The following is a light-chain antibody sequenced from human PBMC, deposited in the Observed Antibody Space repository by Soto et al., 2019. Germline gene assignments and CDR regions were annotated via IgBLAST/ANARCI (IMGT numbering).Light chain of an antibody. CDR2: GAF. Sequence: EIVMTQSPATLSVSPGETATLSCRASQSVSYNLAWYQQKPGQGPRLLIYGAFTRATGIPARFSGSGSGTXFXXXXXXXQXEDFAVXXXXXYKNWPPLTFGGGTKVEIK. V-gene: IGKV3-15*01. J-gene: IGKJ4*01. CDR3: XXYKNWPPLT. CDR1: QSVSYN.